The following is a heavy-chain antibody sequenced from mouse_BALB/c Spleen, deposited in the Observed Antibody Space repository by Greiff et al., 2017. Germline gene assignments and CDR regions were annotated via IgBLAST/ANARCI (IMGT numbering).Heavy chain of an antibody. Sequence: QVQLKESGAELAKPGASVKMSCKASGYTFTSYWMHWVKQRPGQGLEWIGYINPSTGYTEYNQKFKDKATLTADKSSSTAYMQLSSLTSEDSAVYYCARHYGSSSWFAYWGQGTLVTVSA. CDR2: INPSTGYT. D-gene: IGHD1-1*01. CDR3: ARHYGSSSWFAY. J-gene: IGHJ3*01. V-gene: IGHV1-7*01. CDR1: GYTFTSYW.